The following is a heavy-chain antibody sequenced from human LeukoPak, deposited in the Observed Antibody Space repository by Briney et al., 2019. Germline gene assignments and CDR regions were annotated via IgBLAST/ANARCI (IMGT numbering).Heavy chain of an antibody. CDR1: GFTFSSYW. J-gene: IGHJ4*02. Sequence: PGGSLRLSCAASGFTFSSYWMSWVRQAPGKGLEWVANIKQDGSEKYYVDSVKGRFTISRDNAKNSLYLRMNSLRAEDTAVYYCARAPVVVTYYFDYWGQGTLVTVSS. CDR2: IKQDGSEK. D-gene: IGHD2-21*02. V-gene: IGHV3-7*01. CDR3: ARAPVVVTYYFDY.